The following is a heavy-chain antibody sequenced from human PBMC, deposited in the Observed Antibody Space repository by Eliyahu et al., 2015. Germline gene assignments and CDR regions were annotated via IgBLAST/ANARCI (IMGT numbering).Heavy chain of an antibody. CDR1: GYTGYD. J-gene: IGHJ4*02. CDR2: VNLNSGGT. CDR3: ARGQWGDHYDISGYPDY. V-gene: IGHV1-2*02. Sequence: QVQLVQSGAXVKKPGASVXVXCKASGYTGYDIHXVRQAPGQGXEWMGXVNLNSGGTKYAQKFQGRVTMTRDTSISTAYMELSRLTSDDTAVYYCARGQWGDHYDISGYPDYWGQGTLVTVSS. D-gene: IGHD3-22*01.